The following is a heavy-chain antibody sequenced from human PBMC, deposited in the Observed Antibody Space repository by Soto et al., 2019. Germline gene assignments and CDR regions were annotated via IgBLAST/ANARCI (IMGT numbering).Heavy chain of an antibody. CDR2: ISAYNGNT. J-gene: IGHJ4*02. CDR3: ARALSGGRGYSYGKYDY. Sequence: ASVKVSCKASGYTFTSYGISWVRQAPGQGLEWMGWISAYNGNTNYAQKLQGRVTMTTDTSTSTAYMELRSLRSDDTAVYYCARALSGGRGYSYGKYDYWGQGTLVTVSS. CDR1: GYTFTSYG. D-gene: IGHD5-18*01. V-gene: IGHV1-18*04.